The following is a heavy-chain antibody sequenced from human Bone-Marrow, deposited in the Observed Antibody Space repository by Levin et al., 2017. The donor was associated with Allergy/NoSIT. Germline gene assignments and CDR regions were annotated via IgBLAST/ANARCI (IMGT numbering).Heavy chain of an antibody. J-gene: IGHJ6*03. Sequence: GGSLRLSCAASGFTVSTSYMSWVRQAPGKGLEWVSVIYSGGTTHYAESVKGRFTISRDNSKNTLYLQMKSLSAEGTAVYFCAREVGYCTSISCPSTNYYYYYMDVWGKGTTVTVSS. D-gene: IGHD2-2*01. CDR3: AREVGYCTSISCPSTNYYYYYMDV. CDR1: GFTVSTSY. CDR2: IYSGGTT. V-gene: IGHV3-53*01.